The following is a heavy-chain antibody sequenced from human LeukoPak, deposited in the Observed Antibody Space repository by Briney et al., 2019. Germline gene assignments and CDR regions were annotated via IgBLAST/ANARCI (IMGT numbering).Heavy chain of an antibody. J-gene: IGHJ2*01. D-gene: IGHD1-26*01. CDR1: GGSISSYY. CDR3: ARHGPGVVGYWYFDL. CDR2: IYYSGST. Sequence: SETLSLTCTVSGGSISSYYWSWIRQPPGKGLEWIGYIYYSGSTNYHPSLKSRVTISVDTSKNQFSLKLGSVTAADTAVYYCARHGPGVVGYWYFDLWGRDTLVTVSS. V-gene: IGHV4-59*08.